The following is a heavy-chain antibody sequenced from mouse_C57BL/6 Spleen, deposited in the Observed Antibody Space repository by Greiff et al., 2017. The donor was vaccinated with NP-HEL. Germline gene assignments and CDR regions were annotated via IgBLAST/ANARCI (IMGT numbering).Heavy chain of an antibody. CDR2: IRSKSNNYAT. V-gene: IGHV10-1*01. CDR1: GFSFNTYA. Sequence: EVKLEESGGGLVQPKGSLKLSCAASGFSFNTYAMNWVRQAPGKGVEWVARIRSKSNNYATYYADSVKDRFTISRDDSESMLYLQMNNLKTEDTAMYYCVRQTVAWFAYWGQGTLVIVSA. J-gene: IGHJ3*01. D-gene: IGHD1-1*01. CDR3: VRQTVAWFAY.